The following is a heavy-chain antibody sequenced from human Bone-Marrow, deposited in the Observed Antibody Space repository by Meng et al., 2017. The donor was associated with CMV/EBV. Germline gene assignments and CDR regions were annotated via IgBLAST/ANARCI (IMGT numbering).Heavy chain of an antibody. CDR2: INHSGST. J-gene: IGHJ6*02. D-gene: IGHD2-2*01. CDR1: GGSFSGYY. Sequence: GSLRLSCAVYGGSFSGYYWSWIRQPPGKGLEWIGEINHSGSTNYNPSLKSRVTISVDTSKNQFSLKLSSVTAADTAVYYCARVGVLGASRRGYCSSTSCRRGGMDVWGQGTTVTVSS. V-gene: IGHV4-34*01. CDR3: ARVGVLGASRRGYCSSTSCRRGGMDV.